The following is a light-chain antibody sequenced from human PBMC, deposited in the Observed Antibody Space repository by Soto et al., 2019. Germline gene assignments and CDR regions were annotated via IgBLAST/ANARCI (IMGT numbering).Light chain of an antibody. CDR3: QQYNNWPLT. CDR2: GAS. J-gene: IGKJ4*01. Sequence: IVMTQSPATLSVSPGERGTVPFRASQSVRNNLAWYQQKPGQAPRLLIYGASTRATGIPARFSGSGYGTEFTLTISSLQSEDFAAYYCQQYNNWPLTFGGGTKVDIK. V-gene: IGKV3-15*01. CDR1: QSVRNN.